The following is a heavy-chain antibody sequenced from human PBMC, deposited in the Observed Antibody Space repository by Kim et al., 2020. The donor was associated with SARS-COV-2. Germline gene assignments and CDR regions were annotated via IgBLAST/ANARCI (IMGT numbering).Heavy chain of an antibody. J-gene: IGHJ4*02. Sequence: KYSQQFQGRVTITRDTSASTAYMELSSLRSAATAAYYCARGKEGQQLVMAYWGQGTLVTVSS. CDR3: ARGKEGQQLVMAY. V-gene: IGHV1-3*01. D-gene: IGHD6-13*01.